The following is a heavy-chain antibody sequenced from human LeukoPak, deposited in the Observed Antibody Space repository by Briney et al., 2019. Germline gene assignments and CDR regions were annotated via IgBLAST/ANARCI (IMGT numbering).Heavy chain of an antibody. CDR1: GFTFSSYG. Sequence: GRSLRLSCAASGFTFSSYGMHWVRQAPGKGLECVAVISYDGSNKYYADSVKGRFTISRDNSKNTLYLQMNSLRAEDTAVYYCASAAPNAFDIWGQGTMVTVSS. D-gene: IGHD6-25*01. CDR2: ISYDGSNK. V-gene: IGHV3-30*03. J-gene: IGHJ3*02. CDR3: ASAAPNAFDI.